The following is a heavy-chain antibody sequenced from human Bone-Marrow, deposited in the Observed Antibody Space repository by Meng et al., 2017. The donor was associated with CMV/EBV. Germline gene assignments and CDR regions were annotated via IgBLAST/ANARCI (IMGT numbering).Heavy chain of an antibody. CDR2: INPNSGGT. CDR3: ARGRVCSSTSCYNSQRARFDY. V-gene: IGHV1-2*02. D-gene: IGHD2-2*01. Sequence: SVKVSCKASGYTFTGYYMHWVRQAPGQGLEWMGWINPNSGGTNYAQKFQGRVTMTRDTSISTAYMELSRLRSDDTAVYYCARGRVCSSTSCYNSQRARFDYWGQGTLVTVSS. J-gene: IGHJ4*02. CDR1: GYTFTGYY.